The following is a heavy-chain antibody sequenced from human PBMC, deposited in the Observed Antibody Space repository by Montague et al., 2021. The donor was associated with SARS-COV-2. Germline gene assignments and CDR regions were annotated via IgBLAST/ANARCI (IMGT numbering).Heavy chain of an antibody. CDR2: IFYNGST. CDR3: ARQAAWAYCGDECYRGWFDS. D-gene: IGHD2-21*01. V-gene: IGHV4-59*01. Sequence: SETLSLTCTVSFGSISTYYWSWIRQPPGKGLEWIGFIFYNGSTKYNPSLKRRVSISLDTSKDQFSLKLSPVTAADTAVYYCARQAAWAYCGDECYRGWFDSCGHRTLVAVSS. J-gene: IGHJ5*01. CDR1: FGSISTYY.